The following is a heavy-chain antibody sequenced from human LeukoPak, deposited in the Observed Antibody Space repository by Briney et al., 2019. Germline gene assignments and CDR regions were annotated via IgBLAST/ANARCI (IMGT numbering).Heavy chain of an antibody. CDR3: ASSWICDY. CDR1: GFTFSSYA. D-gene: IGHD5-12*01. V-gene: IGHV3-30*04. J-gene: IGHJ4*02. CDR2: ISYDGSNK. Sequence: PGGSLRLSCAASGFTFSSYAMHWVRQAPGKGLEWVAVISYDGSNKYYADSVKGRFTISRDNSKNTLYLQMNSLRAEDTAVYYCASSWICDYWGQGTLVTVSS.